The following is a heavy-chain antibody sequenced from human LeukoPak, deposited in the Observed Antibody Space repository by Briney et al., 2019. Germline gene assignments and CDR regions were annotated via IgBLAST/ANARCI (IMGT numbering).Heavy chain of an antibody. J-gene: IGHJ4*02. Sequence: PGGSLRLSCAASGFTFSSYAMSWVRQAPGKGLEWVSAISGSGGSTYYADSVKGRFTISRDNSKSTLYLQMNSLRAEDTAVYYCAKDIMTTVTTSADYWGQGTLVTVSS. CDR1: GFTFSSYA. CDR2: ISGSGGST. CDR3: AKDIMTTVTTSADY. D-gene: IGHD4-17*01. V-gene: IGHV3-23*01.